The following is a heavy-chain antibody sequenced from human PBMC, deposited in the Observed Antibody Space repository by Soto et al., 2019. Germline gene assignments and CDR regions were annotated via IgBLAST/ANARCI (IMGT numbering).Heavy chain of an antibody. CDR3: ARHRPGSFYYYYYGMDV. Sequence: PGESLKISCKGSGYSFTSYWIGWVRQMPGKGLEWMWIIYPGDSDTRYSPSFQDQVTISADKSISTAYLQWTSLKASDTAMYYCARHRPGSFYYYYYGMDVWGQGTTVTVAS. CDR2: IYPGDSDT. V-gene: IGHV5-51*01. CDR1: GYSFTSYW. D-gene: IGHD3-10*01. J-gene: IGHJ6*02.